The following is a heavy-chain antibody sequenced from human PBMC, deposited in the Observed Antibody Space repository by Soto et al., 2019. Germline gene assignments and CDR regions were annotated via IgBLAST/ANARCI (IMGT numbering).Heavy chain of an antibody. Sequence: QITLKETGPTLVKPTQTLTLTCTLSGFSVTSGGMGVGWIRQPPGAALEWLALIYWNDDERYNPSLKTRLTVTKDTSKNQVALTMSKIDPVDTATYYCAHNNLWDDNRGFYRSWGPATVVTVSS. D-gene: IGHD3-22*01. V-gene: IGHV2-5*01. CDR1: GFSVTSGGMG. CDR2: IYWNDDE. CDR3: AHNNLWDDNRGFYRS. J-gene: IGHJ4*02.